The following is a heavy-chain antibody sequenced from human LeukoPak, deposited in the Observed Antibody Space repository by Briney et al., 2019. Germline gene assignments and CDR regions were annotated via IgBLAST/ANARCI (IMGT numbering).Heavy chain of an antibody. CDR2: IYYSGST. CDR1: GGSVSSTGYY. CDR3: ARHPVAVSRGANFDY. Sequence: SETLSLTCTVSGGSVSSTGYYWGWIRQPPGKGLEWIGSIYYSGSTCYNPSLRNRVTISVDTSMSQFSLNLTSVTAGETAVYYCARHPVAVSRGANFDYWGQGTLVTVSS. D-gene: IGHD6-19*01. J-gene: IGHJ4*02. V-gene: IGHV4-39*01.